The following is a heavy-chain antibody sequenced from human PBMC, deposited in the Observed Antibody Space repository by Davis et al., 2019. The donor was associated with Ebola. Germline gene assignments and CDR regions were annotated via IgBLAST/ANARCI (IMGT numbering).Heavy chain of an antibody. CDR1: GFPFSSYS. J-gene: IGHJ4*02. CDR2: MSYDGSNG. Sequence: GGSLRLSCAASGFPFSSYSIHWVRQAPGKGLEWVAIMSYDGSNGYYADSVKGRFTISRDNSKNTLYLQMNSLRAEDTAVYYCARSSIADDWGQGTLVTVSS. D-gene: IGHD6-6*01. CDR3: ARSSIADD. V-gene: IGHV3-30-3*01.